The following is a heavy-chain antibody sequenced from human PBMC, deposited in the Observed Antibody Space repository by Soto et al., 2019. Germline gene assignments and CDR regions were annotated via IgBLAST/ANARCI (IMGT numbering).Heavy chain of an antibody. D-gene: IGHD3-10*01. CDR1: GGSITRSSYY. J-gene: IGHJ4*02. CDR3: ATLWFGAADY. V-gene: IGHV4-39*01. Sequence: QLQLQESGPGLVKPSETLSLTCTVSGGSITRSSYYWGWIRQPPGKGLEWFGSIYYRGSTHYNPSLKSRVTISVDTSKNQFSLKLSSVTAADTAVYYCATLWFGAADYWGQGTLVTVSS. CDR2: IYYRGST.